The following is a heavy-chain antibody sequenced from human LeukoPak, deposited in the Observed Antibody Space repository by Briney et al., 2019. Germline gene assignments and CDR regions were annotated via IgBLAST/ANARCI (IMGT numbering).Heavy chain of an antibody. J-gene: IGHJ4*02. Sequence: GASVKVSCKASGYTFTSYHMHWVRQAPGQGLEWMGIIDPRGDSTNYAQKFQSRLTMARDMSTSTLYMQLSSLRSEDTAVYYCARAPYGAGDYWGQGTLVTVSS. D-gene: IGHD4-17*01. V-gene: IGHV1-46*01. CDR3: ARAPYGAGDY. CDR1: GYTFTSYH. CDR2: IDPRGDST.